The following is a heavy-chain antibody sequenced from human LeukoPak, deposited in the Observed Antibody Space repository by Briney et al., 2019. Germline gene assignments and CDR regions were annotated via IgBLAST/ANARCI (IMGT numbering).Heavy chain of an antibody. CDR3: ARFPHTRSDAFDI. CDR2: ISSSSSTI. Sequence: PGGSLRLSCAASGFTFSSYEMNWVRQAPGKGLEWVSYISSSSSTIYYADSVKGRFTISRDNAKNSLYLQMNSLRAEDTAVYYCARFPHTRSDAFDIWGQGTMVTVSS. CDR1: GFTFSSYE. J-gene: IGHJ3*02. V-gene: IGHV3-48*01.